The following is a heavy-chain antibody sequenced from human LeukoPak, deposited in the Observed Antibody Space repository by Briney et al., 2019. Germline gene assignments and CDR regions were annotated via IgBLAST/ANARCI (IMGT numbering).Heavy chain of an antibody. CDR3: ARGPWYGWFDP. V-gene: IGHV4-31*03. D-gene: IGHD6-13*01. Sequence: SETLSLTCTVSGGSLSSGGYYWSWIRQHPGEGLEWIGYIYYSGSTYYNPSLKRRVTISVDTSKNQFSLKLSSVTAADTAVYYCARGPWYGWFDPWGQGTLVTVPS. CDR1: GGSLSSGGYY. CDR2: IYYSGST. J-gene: IGHJ5*02.